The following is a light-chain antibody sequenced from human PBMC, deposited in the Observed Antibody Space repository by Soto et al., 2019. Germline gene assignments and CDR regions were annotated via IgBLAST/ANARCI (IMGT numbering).Light chain of an antibody. CDR3: SSYTSSTTPWV. V-gene: IGLV2-14*01. CDR1: SSDVGGYTY. Sequence: QSVLTQPASVSGSPGQSITISCTGTSSDVGGYTYVSWYQQHPGKAPKLMIYEVSNRPSGVSNRFSGSKSGNTASLTISGLQAEDEAYYYCSSYTSSTTPWVFGGGTKLTVL. CDR2: EVS. J-gene: IGLJ3*02.